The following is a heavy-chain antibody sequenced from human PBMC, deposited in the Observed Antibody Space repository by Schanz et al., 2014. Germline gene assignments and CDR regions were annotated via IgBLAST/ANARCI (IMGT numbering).Heavy chain of an antibody. CDR1: GFRFDDYA. CDR2: INWNGNSI. J-gene: IGHJ4*02. V-gene: IGHV3-9*01. Sequence: EVQLLESGGGLVQPGGSLRLSCVASGFRFDDYAMHWVRQAPGKALEWVSGINWNGNSIGYADSVKGRFTISRDNAKNSLVLQMNSLRAEDTAFYFCVKDVGEYYYGSTGFYFDLWGQGTLVTVSS. D-gene: IGHD3-10*01. CDR3: VKDVGEYYYGSTGFYFDL.